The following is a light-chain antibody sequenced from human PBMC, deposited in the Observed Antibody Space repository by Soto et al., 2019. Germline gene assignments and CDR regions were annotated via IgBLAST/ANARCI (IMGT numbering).Light chain of an antibody. Sequence: EIVLTQSPGTLSLSPGERATLSCRASQSVSSSYLAWYQQKPGQAPRLLIYGASSRATGIPDRFSGSGSGTYCTLTISRLETEDFAVYYCQQYGSSPPKLTFGGGTKVEIK. CDR2: GAS. CDR3: QQYGSSPPKLT. J-gene: IGKJ4*01. CDR1: QSVSSSY. V-gene: IGKV3-20*01.